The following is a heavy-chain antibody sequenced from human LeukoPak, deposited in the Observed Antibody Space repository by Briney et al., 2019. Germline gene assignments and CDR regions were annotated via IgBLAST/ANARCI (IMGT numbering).Heavy chain of an antibody. V-gene: IGHV3-23*01. J-gene: IGHJ3*02. CDR3: AKDYKSGYVPGAFDI. CDR1: GFTFSSYA. D-gene: IGHD5-12*01. CDR2: ISGSGGST. Sequence: PGASLRLSCAASGFTFSSYAMSWVRQAPGKGLEWVSAISGSGGSTYYADSVKGRFTISRDNSKNTLYLQMNSLRAEDTAVYYCAKDYKSGYVPGAFDIWGQGTMVTVSS.